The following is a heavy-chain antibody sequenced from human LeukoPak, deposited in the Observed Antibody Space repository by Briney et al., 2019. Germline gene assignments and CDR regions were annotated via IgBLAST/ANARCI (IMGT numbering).Heavy chain of an antibody. CDR1: GGSISSGGYY. Sequence: SETLSLTCTVSGGSISSGGYYWSWIRQHPGKGLEWIGYIYYSGSTYYNPSLKSRVTISVDTSKNQFSLKLSSVTAADTAVYYCARGGASMVRGPGRPLVSAFDIWGQGTMVTVSS. D-gene: IGHD3-10*01. J-gene: IGHJ3*02. CDR3: ARGGASMVRGPGRPLVSAFDI. CDR2: IYYSGST. V-gene: IGHV4-31*03.